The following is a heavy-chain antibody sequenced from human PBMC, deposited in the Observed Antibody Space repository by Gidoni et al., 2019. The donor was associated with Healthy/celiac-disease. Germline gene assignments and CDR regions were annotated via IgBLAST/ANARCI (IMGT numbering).Heavy chain of an antibody. V-gene: IGHV3-15*01. CDR1: GFPFSNAW. D-gene: IGHD6-19*01. CDR3: TTAPYSSGWDIDY. J-gene: IGHJ4*02. Sequence: EVQLVESGGGLVKPGGSLRLSCAASGFPFSNAWMSWVRQAPGKGLEWVGRIKSKTDGGTTDYAAPVKGRFTISRDDSKNTLYLQMNSLKTEDTAVYYCTTAPYSSGWDIDYWGQGTLVTVSS. CDR2: IKSKTDGGTT.